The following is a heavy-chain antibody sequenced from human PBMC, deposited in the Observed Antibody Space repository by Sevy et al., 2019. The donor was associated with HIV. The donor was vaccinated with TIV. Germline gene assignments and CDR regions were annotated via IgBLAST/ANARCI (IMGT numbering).Heavy chain of an antibody. CDR1: GFTFSSYS. CDR3: ARGVQTYDAFDI. V-gene: IGHV3-21*01. J-gene: IGHJ3*02. D-gene: IGHD6-6*01. Sequence: GGSLRLSCAASGFTFSSYSMNWVRQAPGKGLEWVSFISGISNYIYYADSVKGRFSISRDNAKKSLYLQMNSLRAEDTAIYYCARGVQTYDAFDIWGQGTMVTVSS. CDR2: ISGISNYI.